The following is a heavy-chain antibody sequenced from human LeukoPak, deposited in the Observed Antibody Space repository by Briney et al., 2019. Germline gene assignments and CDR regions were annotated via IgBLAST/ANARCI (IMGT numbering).Heavy chain of an antibody. CDR3: AREGVRAPRLSGMDV. CDR2: ISAYNGNT. V-gene: IGHV1-18*01. Sequence: GASVKVSCKASGYTFTSYGISWVRQAPGQGLEWMGWISAYNGNTNYAQKLQGRDTMTTDTSTSTAYMELRSLRSDDTAVYYCAREGVRAPRLSGMDVWGQGTTVTVSS. CDR1: GYTFTSYG. D-gene: IGHD3-10*01. J-gene: IGHJ6*02.